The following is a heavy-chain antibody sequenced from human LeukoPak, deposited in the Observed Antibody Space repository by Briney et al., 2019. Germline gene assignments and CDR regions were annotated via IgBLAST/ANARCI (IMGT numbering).Heavy chain of an antibody. CDR3: ARAPSGYYLYFDC. CDR1: EFTFSSYT. J-gene: IGHJ4*02. D-gene: IGHD3-3*01. CDR2: ISYDGSDK. Sequence: PGGSLRLSCAASEFTFSSYTMHSGRQAPGKGLERVAVISYDGSDKYYADSVKGRFTISRDNSKNTLYLQMNNLRAEDATMYYCARAPSGYYLYFDCWGLGALVTVSS. V-gene: IGHV3-30*04.